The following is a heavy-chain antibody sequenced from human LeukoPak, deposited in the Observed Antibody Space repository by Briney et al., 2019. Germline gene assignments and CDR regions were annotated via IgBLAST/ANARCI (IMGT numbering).Heavy chain of an antibody. J-gene: IGHJ4*02. V-gene: IGHV3-30*02. D-gene: IGHD3-3*01. Sequence: GGSLRLSCAASGFTFSDYYMSWIRQAPGKGLEWVAFLRYDGSNKYYVDSVKGRFTISRDNSKNTLYLQMNSLRAEDTAVYYCAKAYYDFWSGYYFDYWGQGTLVTVSS. CDR2: LRYDGSNK. CDR3: AKAYYDFWSGYYFDY. CDR1: GFTFSDYY.